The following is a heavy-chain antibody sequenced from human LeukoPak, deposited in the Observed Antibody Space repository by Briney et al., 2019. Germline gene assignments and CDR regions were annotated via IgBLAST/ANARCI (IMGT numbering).Heavy chain of an antibody. V-gene: IGHV1-18*01. D-gene: IGHD3-22*01. CDR1: GYTFTSYG. J-gene: IGHJ4*02. CDR3: ARRSIGSGYYTFDY. Sequence: GASVKVSCKASGYTFTSYGISWVRQAPGQGLEWMGWISAYNGNTNYAQKLQGRVTMTTDTSTSTACMELRSLRSDDTAVYYCARRSIGSGYYTFDYWGQGTLVTVSS. CDR2: ISAYNGNT.